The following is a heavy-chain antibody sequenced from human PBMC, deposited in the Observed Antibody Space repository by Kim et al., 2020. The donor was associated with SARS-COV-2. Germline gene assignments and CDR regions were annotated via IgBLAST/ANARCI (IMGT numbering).Heavy chain of an antibody. CDR1: GGSISSYY. CDR3: ARGDSSGEVDY. CDR2: IYYSGST. V-gene: IGHV4-59*13. D-gene: IGHD6-6*01. J-gene: IGHJ4*02. Sequence: SETLSLTCTVSGGSISSYYWSWIRQPPGKGLEWIGYIYYSGSTNYNPSLKSRVTISVDATKNQFSLKLSSVTAADTAVLYCARGDSSGEVDYWGQGTLVTVSS.